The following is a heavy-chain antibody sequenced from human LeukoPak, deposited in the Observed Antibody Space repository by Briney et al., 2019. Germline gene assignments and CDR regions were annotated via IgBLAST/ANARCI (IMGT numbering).Heavy chain of an antibody. Sequence: GRSLRLSCAASGFTFDDYAMHWVRQAPGKGLEWVSGISWNSGSIGYADSVKGRFTISRDNAKNSLYLQMNSLRAEDTALYYCAKDGYSSSWYDKTWFDPWGQGTLVTVSS. CDR3: AKDGYSSSWYDKTWFDP. CDR1: GFTFDDYA. D-gene: IGHD6-13*01. CDR2: ISWNSGSI. V-gene: IGHV3-9*01. J-gene: IGHJ5*02.